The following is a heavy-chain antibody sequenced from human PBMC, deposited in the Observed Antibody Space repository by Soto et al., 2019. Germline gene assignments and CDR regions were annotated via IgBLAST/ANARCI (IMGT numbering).Heavy chain of an antibody. CDR2: ISYDGSNK. CDR1: GFTFSNYG. D-gene: IGHD5-18*01. CDR3: AKDRGYNYGYRYFDY. Sequence: PGGSLRLSCVVSGFTFSNYGMHWVRQAPGKGLEWVAVISYDGSNKYYADSVKGRFTISRDISKNTLYLQMNSLRAEDTAVYYCAKDRGYNYGYRYFDYWGQGTMVTVSS. J-gene: IGHJ4*03. V-gene: IGHV3-30*18.